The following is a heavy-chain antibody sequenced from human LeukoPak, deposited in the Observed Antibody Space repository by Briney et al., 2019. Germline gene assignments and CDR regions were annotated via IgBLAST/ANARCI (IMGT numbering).Heavy chain of an antibody. CDR2: IIPILGIA. Sequence: SVKVSCKASGGTFSSYAISWVRQAPGQGIEWMGRIIPILGIANYEQKFQGRVTITADKSTGTAYMELSRLRSEEPGVYYCARDRLVRDEYYCDYWGQGTLVSVS. CDR3: ARDRLVRDEYYCDY. J-gene: IGHJ4*02. V-gene: IGHV1-69*04. CDR1: GGTFSSYA. D-gene: IGHD1-26*01.